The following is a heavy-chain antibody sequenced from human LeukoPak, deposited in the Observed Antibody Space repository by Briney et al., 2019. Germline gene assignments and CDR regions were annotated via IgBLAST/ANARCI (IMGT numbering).Heavy chain of an antibody. Sequence: GGSLRLSCAASGFTFSSYAESWVRQAPGKGLEWVSTMSGIGRNTYYADSVRGRFTISRDNSKNTLFLQMNSLRAEDTAVYYCAATYDSRGYYYGLIDYWGQGTLVTVSS. CDR3: AATYDSRGYYYGLIDY. CDR2: MSGIGRNT. J-gene: IGHJ4*02. CDR1: GFTFSSYA. V-gene: IGHV3-23*01. D-gene: IGHD3-22*01.